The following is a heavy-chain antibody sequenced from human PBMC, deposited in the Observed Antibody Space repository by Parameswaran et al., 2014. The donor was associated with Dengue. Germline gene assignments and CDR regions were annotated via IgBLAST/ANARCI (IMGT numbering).Heavy chain of an antibody. V-gene: IGHV3-7*01. Sequence: GSLRLSCAASGFTFSSYWMSWVRQAPGKGLEWVANIKQDGSEKYYVDSVKGRFTISRDNAKNSLYLQMNSLRAEDTAVYYCARVEPLYCSSTSCYEYYYYGMDVWGQGTTVTVSS. CDR2: IKQDGSEK. CDR1: GFTFSSYW. CDR3: ARVEPLYCSSTSCYEYYYYGMDV. J-gene: IGHJ6*02. D-gene: IGHD2-2*01.